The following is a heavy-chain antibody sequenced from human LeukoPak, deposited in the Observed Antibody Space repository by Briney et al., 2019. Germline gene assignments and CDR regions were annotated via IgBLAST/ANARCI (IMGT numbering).Heavy chain of an antibody. J-gene: IGHJ4*02. CDR3: AKAHSSSWYPDY. CDR1: GFTFSSYW. CDR2: IKQDGSDK. D-gene: IGHD6-13*01. V-gene: IGHV3-7*03. Sequence: GGSLRLSCAVSGFTFSSYWMSWVRQAPGKGLEWVANIKQDGSDKYYVDSVKGRFTISRDNAKNSLYLQMNSLKAEDTAVYYCAKAHSSSWYPDYWGQGTLVTVSS.